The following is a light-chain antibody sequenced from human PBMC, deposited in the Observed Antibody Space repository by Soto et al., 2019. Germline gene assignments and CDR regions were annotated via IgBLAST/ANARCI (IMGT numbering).Light chain of an antibody. Sequence: EIVLTQSPGTLSLSPGERATLSCRASQSVSSSYLAWYQQKPGQAPRLLIYGASNKATGIPDRFSGSVSGTDLTLTISRLEPEDFAVYYCQQYGRSSLTFGGGTKLDIK. CDR1: QSVSSSY. J-gene: IGKJ4*01. V-gene: IGKV3-20*01. CDR3: QQYGRSSLT. CDR2: GAS.